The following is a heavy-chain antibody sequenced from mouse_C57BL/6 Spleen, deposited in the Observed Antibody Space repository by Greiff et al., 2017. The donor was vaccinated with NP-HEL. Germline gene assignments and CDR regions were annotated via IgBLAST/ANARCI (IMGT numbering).Heavy chain of an antibody. V-gene: IGHV1-52*01. D-gene: IGHD2-2*01. CDR3: ARNGYEGNYFDY. J-gene: IGHJ2*01. CDR2: IDPSDSET. CDR1: GYTFTSYW. Sequence: QVQLQQPGAELVRPGSSVKLSCKASGYTFTSYWMHWVKQRPIQGLEWIGNIDPSDSETHYNQKFKDKATLTVDKSSSTAYMQLSSLTSEDSAVYYCARNGYEGNYFDYWGQGTTLTVSS.